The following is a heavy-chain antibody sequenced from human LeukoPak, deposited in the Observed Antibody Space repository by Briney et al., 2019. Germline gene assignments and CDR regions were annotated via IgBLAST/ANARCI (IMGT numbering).Heavy chain of an antibody. J-gene: IGHJ4*02. V-gene: IGHV3-23*01. CDR1: GFPFSTYA. D-gene: IGHD6-19*01. Sequence: GGSLRLSCAASGFPFSTYAMSWVRQAPGKGLEWVSTISGSGRNTYYAQIVKGRFTISRDNAKNSLYLQMNSLRAEDTAVYYCARDIDSSGFPSMSDYWGQGTLVTVSS. CDR2: ISGSGRNT. CDR3: ARDIDSSGFPSMSDY.